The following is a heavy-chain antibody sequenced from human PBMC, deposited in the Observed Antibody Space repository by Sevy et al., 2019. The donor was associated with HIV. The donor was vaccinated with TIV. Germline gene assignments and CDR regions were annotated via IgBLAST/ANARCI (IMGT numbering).Heavy chain of an antibody. D-gene: IGHD6-6*01. CDR2: IYYSGST. Sequence: SETLSLTCTVSGGSISSYYWSWIRQPPGKGLEWIGYIYYSGSTNYNPSLKSRVSMSVDTSKNQFSLKLSSVTAADTAVYYWARVVEYGSSWGDYYYYYMDVWGKGTTVTVSS. CDR3: ARVVEYGSSWGDYYYYYMDV. J-gene: IGHJ6*03. V-gene: IGHV4-59*01. CDR1: GGSISSYY.